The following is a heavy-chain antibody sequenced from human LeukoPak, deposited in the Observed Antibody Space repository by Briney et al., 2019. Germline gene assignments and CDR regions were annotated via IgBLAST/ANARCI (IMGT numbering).Heavy chain of an antibody. D-gene: IGHD2-21*02. CDR3: ASVEYCGGDCYSDY. J-gene: IGHJ4*02. CDR1: GCTFTSYY. V-gene: IGHV1-46*01. CDR2: INPSGGST. Sequence: GASVKVSCKASGCTFTSYYMHWVRQAPGQGLEWMGIINPSGGSTSYAQKFQGRVTMTRDTSTSTVYMELRSLRSEDTAVYYCASVEYCGGDCYSDYWGQGTLVTVSS.